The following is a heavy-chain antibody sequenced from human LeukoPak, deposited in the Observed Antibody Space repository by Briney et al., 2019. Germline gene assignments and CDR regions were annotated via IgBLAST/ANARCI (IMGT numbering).Heavy chain of an antibody. D-gene: IGHD3-22*01. V-gene: IGHV4-4*02. CDR1: GGSISSSNW. J-gene: IGHJ4*02. CDR2: INHSGSA. CDR3: ASAGHDGIGYKVC. Sequence: SGTLSLTCAVSGGSISSSNWWSWVRQPPGKGLEWIGEINHSGSANYNPSLKSRVTISVDKSKNQFSLRLSSVTAADTAVYYCASAGHDGIGYKVCWGQGTLVTVSS.